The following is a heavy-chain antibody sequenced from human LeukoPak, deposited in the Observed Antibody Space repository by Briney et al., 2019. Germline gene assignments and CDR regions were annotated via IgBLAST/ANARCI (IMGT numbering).Heavy chain of an antibody. CDR3: ARGRYCTTTSCTYWYFDL. CDR2: VYSSGTT. Sequence: SETLSLTCTVSGGSISSYYWNWIRQPAGEGLEWIGRVYSSGTTNYNPSLQSRVTMSVDSSKNEFSLKLNSVTAADTAVYYCARGRYCTTTSCTYWYFDLWGRGTLVTVSP. D-gene: IGHD2-2*01. CDR1: GGSISSYY. J-gene: IGHJ2*01. V-gene: IGHV4-4*07.